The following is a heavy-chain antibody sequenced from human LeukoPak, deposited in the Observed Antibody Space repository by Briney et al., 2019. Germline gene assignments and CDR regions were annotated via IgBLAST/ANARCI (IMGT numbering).Heavy chain of an antibody. D-gene: IGHD1-26*01. CDR1: GFTFKSYW. J-gene: IGHJ6*03. V-gene: IGHV3-23*01. Sequence: GGSLRLSCAASGFTFKSYWMNWVRQAPGKGLEWVAAISGSGGSTYYADSVKGRFTVSRDNSKNTLYVQMNSLRAEDTAMYYCAKEVGDYYSYMNVWGKGTTVTVSS. CDR3: AKEVGDYYSYMNV. CDR2: ISGSGGST.